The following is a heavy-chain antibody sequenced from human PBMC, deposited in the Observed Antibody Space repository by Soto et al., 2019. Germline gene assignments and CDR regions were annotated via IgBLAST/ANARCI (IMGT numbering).Heavy chain of an antibody. V-gene: IGHV4-59*01. Sequence: QVQLQESGPGLVKPSDTLSLTCTVSGASITTYYWSWIRQPPGKGLEWIGYISYSGSTDYNPSLKSRVTISFDASKNQISLQVRSATAADAAVYYCVRDLKEYCSDGKCNWFDPWGQGTLVTVSS. CDR3: VRDLKEYCSDGKCNWFDP. J-gene: IGHJ5*02. D-gene: IGHD2-15*01. CDR2: ISYSGST. CDR1: GASITTYY.